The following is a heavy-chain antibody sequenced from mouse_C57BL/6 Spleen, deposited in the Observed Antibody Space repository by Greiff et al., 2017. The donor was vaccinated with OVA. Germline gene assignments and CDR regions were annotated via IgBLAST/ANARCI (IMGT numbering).Heavy chain of an antibody. D-gene: IGHD2-4*01. Sequence: QVQLQQSGAELVRPGASVTLSCKASGYTFTDYEMHWVKQTPVHGLEWIGAIDPETGGTAYNQKFKGKAILTADKSSSTAYMELRSLTSEDSAVYYCTIDDYDSPYWGQGTTLTVSS. CDR3: TIDDYDSPY. V-gene: IGHV1-15*01. J-gene: IGHJ2*01. CDR2: IDPETGGT. CDR1: GYTFTDYE.